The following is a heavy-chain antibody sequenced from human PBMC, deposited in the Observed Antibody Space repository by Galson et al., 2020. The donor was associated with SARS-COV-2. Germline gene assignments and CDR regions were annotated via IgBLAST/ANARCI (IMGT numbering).Heavy chain of an antibody. CDR1: GFTFSSYS. Sequence: NSGGSLRLSCAASGFTFSSYSMNWVRQAPGKGLEWVSSISSSSSYIYYADSVKGRFTISRDNAKNSLYLQMNSLRAEDTAVYYCARDSRGGELRFLEWFTYYFDYWDQRTLVIVSS. V-gene: IGHV3-21*01. J-gene: IGHJ4*01. CDR2: ISSSSSYI. D-gene: IGHD3-3*01. CDR3: ARDSRGGELRFLEWFTYYFDY.